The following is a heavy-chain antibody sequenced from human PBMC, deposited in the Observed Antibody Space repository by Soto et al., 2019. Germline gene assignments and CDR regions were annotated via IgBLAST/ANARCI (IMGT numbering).Heavy chain of an antibody. D-gene: IGHD3-3*01. Sequence: QVQLQESGPGLVKPSETLSLTCSVSGGSIGSYYWSWIRQPPGKGLEWIGYIYYSGSTNYTPSLKRRVTISVETSQNQSSLKLSSVTAADTAVYYGARGGWRQIDSWGQGTLVTVSS. CDR2: IYYSGST. CDR3: ARGGWRQIDS. CDR1: GGSIGSYY. V-gene: IGHV4-59*08. J-gene: IGHJ4*02.